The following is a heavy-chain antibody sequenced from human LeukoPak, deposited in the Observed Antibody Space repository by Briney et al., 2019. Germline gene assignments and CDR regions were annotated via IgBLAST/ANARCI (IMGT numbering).Heavy chain of an antibody. V-gene: IGHV3-23*01. D-gene: IGHD2-2*01. CDR1: GFTFSSYA. Sequence: PGGSLRLSCSASGFTFSSYAMSWVRQAPGKGLEWVSAIIGSGGSTYYADSVKGRFTISRDNSKNTLYLQMNSLRAEDTAVYYCAKAEGVVVPAAHGAFDIWGQGTMVTVSS. J-gene: IGHJ3*02. CDR3: AKAEGVVVPAAHGAFDI. CDR2: IIGSGGST.